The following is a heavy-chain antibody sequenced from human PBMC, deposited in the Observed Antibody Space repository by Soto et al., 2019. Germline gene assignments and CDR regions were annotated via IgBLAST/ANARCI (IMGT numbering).Heavy chain of an antibody. J-gene: IGHJ6*02. Sequence: SVKVSCKASGGTFSIYAISWVLQSPGQGLEWMGGIIPIFGTANYAQKFQGRVTITADESTSTAYMELSSLRSEDTAVYYCASVTTVNPYYYYGMDVWGQGTTVTVSS. CDR1: GGTFSIYA. V-gene: IGHV1-69*13. CDR2: IIPIFGTA. D-gene: IGHD4-4*01. CDR3: ASVTTVNPYYYYGMDV.